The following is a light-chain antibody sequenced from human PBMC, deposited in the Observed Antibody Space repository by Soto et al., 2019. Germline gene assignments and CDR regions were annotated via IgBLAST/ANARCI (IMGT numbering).Light chain of an antibody. CDR1: QSISSY. V-gene: IGKV1-33*01. CDR3: QQYDNLQT. CDR2: DAS. J-gene: IGKJ1*01. Sequence: DIQMTQSPSSLSASVGDRVTITCRASQSISSYLNWYQQKPGKAPKLLIYDASSLKSGVPSRFSGSGSGTDFTFTISSLQPEDIATYYCQQYDNLQTFGQGTKVDIK.